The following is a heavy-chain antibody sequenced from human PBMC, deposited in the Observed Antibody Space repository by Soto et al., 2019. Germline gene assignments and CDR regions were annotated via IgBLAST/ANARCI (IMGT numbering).Heavy chain of an antibody. CDR1: GYSFTSYW. Sequence: PGESLKISCKGSGYSFTSYWISWVRQMPGKGLEWMGRIDPSDSYTNYSPSFQGHVTISADKSISTAYLQWSSLKASDTAMYYCARHEYSSINWFDPWGQGTLVTVSS. D-gene: IGHD6-6*01. CDR3: ARHEYSSINWFDP. J-gene: IGHJ5*02. V-gene: IGHV5-10-1*01. CDR2: IDPSDSYT.